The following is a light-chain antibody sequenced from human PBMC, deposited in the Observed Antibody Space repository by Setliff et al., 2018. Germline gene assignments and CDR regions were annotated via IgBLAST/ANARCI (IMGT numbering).Light chain of an antibody. V-gene: IGLV2-14*01. CDR1: SSDVGGYNY. CDR2: EVS. J-gene: IGLJ1*01. CDR3: SSYTSSSIDV. Sequence: QSALTQPASVSGSPGQSITISCTGTSSDVGGYNYVSWYQQHPGKAPKLMIYEVSNRPSGVSNRFSGSKSGNTASLTISGLQAEDEADYYCSSYTSSSIDVFGTGTKGTV.